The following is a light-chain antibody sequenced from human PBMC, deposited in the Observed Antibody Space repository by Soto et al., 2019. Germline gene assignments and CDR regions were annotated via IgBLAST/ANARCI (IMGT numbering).Light chain of an antibody. Sequence: EIVLTQSPDTLSLSPGDSATLSCRASQSVSSNYVAWYQQKPGQAPRLLIYGTSSRATGIPDRFSGSGSGTDFTLSIRRLAHEDSVICYYQQYDNSITFGQGTRLEIE. CDR1: QSVSSNY. CDR3: QQYDNSIT. V-gene: IGKV3-20*01. CDR2: GTS. J-gene: IGKJ5*01.